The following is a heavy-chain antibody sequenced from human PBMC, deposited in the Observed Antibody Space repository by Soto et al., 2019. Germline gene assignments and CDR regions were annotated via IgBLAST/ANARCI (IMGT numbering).Heavy chain of an antibody. D-gene: IGHD3-3*01. J-gene: IGHJ6*02. Sequence: SETLSLTCTVSGGSISSYYGSWIRQTPRKELERIGYIYYSGSTNYNPSLKSRVTISVDTSKNQFSLKLSSVTAADTAVYYCAIGRDYDVWSGYPSDYGMDVWGQGTTVTVSS. V-gene: IGHV4-59*01. CDR3: AIGRDYDVWSGYPSDYGMDV. CDR2: IYYSGST. CDR1: GGSISSYY.